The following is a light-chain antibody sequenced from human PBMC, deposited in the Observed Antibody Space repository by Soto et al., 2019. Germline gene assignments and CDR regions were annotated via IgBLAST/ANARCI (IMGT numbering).Light chain of an antibody. Sequence: QSALTQTASVSGSPGQSITISCTGTSSDVGGYRYVSWYQQHPGKVPKLIIYDVSNRPSGISDRFSGSKSANTASLTISGLXAEDEADYYCSSYTSTSAYVVFGGGTKLTVL. CDR3: SSYTSTSAYVV. CDR2: DVS. CDR1: SSDVGGYRY. J-gene: IGLJ2*01. V-gene: IGLV2-14*01.